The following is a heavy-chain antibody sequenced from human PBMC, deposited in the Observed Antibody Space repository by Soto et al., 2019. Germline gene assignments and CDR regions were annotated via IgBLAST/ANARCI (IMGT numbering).Heavy chain of an antibody. CDR3: ARESYYYGSGSYWYFDL. CDR1: GFTVSSNY. D-gene: IGHD3-10*01. J-gene: IGHJ2*01. CDR2: IYSGGST. V-gene: IGHV3-66*01. Sequence: GGSLRLSCAASGFTVSSNYMSWVRQAPGKGLEWVSVIYSGGSTYYADSVKGRFTISRDNSKNTLYHQMNSLRAEDTAVYYCARESYYYGSGSYWYFDLWGRGTLVTVSS.